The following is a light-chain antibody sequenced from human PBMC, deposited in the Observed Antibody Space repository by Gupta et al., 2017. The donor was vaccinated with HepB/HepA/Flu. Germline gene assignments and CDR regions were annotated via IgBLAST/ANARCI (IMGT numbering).Light chain of an antibody. J-gene: IGKJ5*01. CDR3: QQHNKGPPIT. V-gene: IGKV3-15*01. CDR2: GAS. CDR1: QSISSD. Sequence: DIVMTQSPATLSVSPGERVTLSCRASQSISSDLVWYQQKPGRAPSLLIYGASTRATGVPARFSGSGSGTEXTRTISXLQSEDLAVYYCQQHNKGPPITFGXGTRLEMK.